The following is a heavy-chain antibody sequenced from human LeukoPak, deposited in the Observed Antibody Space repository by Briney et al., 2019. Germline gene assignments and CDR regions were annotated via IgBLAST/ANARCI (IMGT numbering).Heavy chain of an antibody. D-gene: IGHD4-11*01. CDR3: ARDEAVTTGFDY. CDR1: GFTFTNYW. V-gene: IGHV3-21*01. Sequence: GGSLRLSCAASGFTFTNYWMHWVRQAPGKGLEWVSSISSSSSYIYYADSVKGRFTISRDNAKNSLYLQMNSLRAEDTAVYHCARDEAVTTGFDYWGQGTLVTVSS. CDR2: ISSSSSYI. J-gene: IGHJ4*02.